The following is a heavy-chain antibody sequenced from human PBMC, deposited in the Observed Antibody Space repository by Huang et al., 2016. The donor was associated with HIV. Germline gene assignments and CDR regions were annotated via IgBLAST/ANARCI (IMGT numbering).Heavy chain of an antibody. CDR2: IVPFVGTP. V-gene: IGHV1-69*01. CDR1: GGTFSSFV. CDR3: AGRQAARPSYYYYYQMDV. D-gene: IGHD6-6*01. Sequence: QVQLVQSGAEVKKPGSSVKVSCKASGGTFSSFVISWGRQAPGQGLEWRGGIVPFVGTPNHARKVQGRVTITADESTSTAYMELSSLRSEDTALYYCAGRQAARPSYYYYYQMDVWGQGTTVTVSS. J-gene: IGHJ6*02.